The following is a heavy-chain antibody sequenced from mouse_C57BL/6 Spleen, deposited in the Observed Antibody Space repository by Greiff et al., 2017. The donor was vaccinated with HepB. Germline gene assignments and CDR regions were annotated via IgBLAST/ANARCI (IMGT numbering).Heavy chain of an antibody. Sequence: QVQLKQSGPGLVQPSQSLSITCTVSGFSFTSYGVHWVRQSPGKGLEWLGVIWSGGSTDYNAAFISRLSISKDNSKSQVFFKMNSLQADDTAIYYCASGTTVRYYAMDYWGQGTSVTVSS. CDR2: IWSGGST. V-gene: IGHV2-2*01. CDR1: GFSFTSYG. J-gene: IGHJ4*01. D-gene: IGHD1-1*01. CDR3: ASGTTVRYYAMDY.